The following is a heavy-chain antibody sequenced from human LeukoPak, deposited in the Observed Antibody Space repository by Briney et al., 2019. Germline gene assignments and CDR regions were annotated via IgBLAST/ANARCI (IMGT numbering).Heavy chain of an antibody. D-gene: IGHD3-16*01. CDR2: IIPILGIA. V-gene: IGHV1-69*04. J-gene: IGHJ4*02. Sequence: ASVKVSCKASGGTFISYTISWVRQAPGQGREWMGGIIPILGIANYAQKFQGRVTITADKSTSTAYMELSSLRSEDTAVYYCARDLRGDRGDDYWGQGTLVTVSS. CDR1: GGTFISYT. CDR3: ARDLRGDRGDDY.